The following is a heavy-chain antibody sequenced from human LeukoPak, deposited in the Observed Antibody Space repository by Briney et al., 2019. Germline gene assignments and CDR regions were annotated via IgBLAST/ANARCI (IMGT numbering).Heavy chain of an antibody. V-gene: IGHV4-34*01. J-gene: IGHJ4*02. CDR2: INHSGST. CDR1: GGSFSGYY. CDR3: ARLYSSSWDWYYFDY. Sequence: SETLSLTCAVYGGSFSGYYWSWIRQPPGKGLEWIGEINHSGSTNYNPSLKSRVTISVDTSKNQFSLKLSSVTAADTAVYYCARLYSSSWDWYYFDYWGQGTLVTVSS. D-gene: IGHD6-13*01.